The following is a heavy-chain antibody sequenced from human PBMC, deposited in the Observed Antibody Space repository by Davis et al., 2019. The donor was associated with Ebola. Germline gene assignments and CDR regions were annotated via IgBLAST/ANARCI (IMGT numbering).Heavy chain of an antibody. J-gene: IGHJ4*02. CDR2: IIPILGIA. CDR1: GGTFSSCI. Sequence: AASVKVSCKASGGTFSSCIITWVRQAPGQGLEWMGRIIPILGIANYAQKFQGRVTITADESTNTAYMELSSLRSDDTAVYYCARGRPWLWVATPVRFDSWGLGTLVIVSS. D-gene: IGHD5-12*01. V-gene: IGHV1-69*02. CDR3: ARGRPWLWVATPVRFDS.